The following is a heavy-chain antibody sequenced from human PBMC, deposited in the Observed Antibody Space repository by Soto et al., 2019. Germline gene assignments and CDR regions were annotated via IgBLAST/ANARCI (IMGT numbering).Heavy chain of an antibody. J-gene: IGHJ4*02. Sequence: PGGSLRLSCAASGFTFRYHGMSWVRQAPGKGLEWVSTINANGIDTHYPDSVKGRFTISRDNSRNTLDLQMNSLRAEDTAVYYCAKDERSYDFWCGYATTFDFWGQGTLVTVSS. CDR2: INANGIDT. D-gene: IGHD3-3*01. CDR1: GFTFRYHG. V-gene: IGHV3-23*01. CDR3: AKDERSYDFWCGYATTFDF.